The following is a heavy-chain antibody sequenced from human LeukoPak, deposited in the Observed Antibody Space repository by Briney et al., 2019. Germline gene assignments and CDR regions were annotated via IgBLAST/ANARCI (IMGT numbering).Heavy chain of an antibody. CDR3: ARRTYCTNGVCRDY. CDR2: IDPSDSYT. Sequence: GESLKISCKGSGYSFTSYWISWVRQMPGKGLEWMGRIDPSDSYTNYSPSFQGHVTISADKSISTAYLQWSGLKASDTAVYYCARRTYCTNGVCRDYWGQGPLVTVSS. D-gene: IGHD2-8*01. J-gene: IGHJ4*02. V-gene: IGHV5-10-1*01. CDR1: GYSFTSYW.